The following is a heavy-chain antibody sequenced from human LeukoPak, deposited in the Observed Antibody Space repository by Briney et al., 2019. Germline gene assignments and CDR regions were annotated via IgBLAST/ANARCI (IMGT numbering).Heavy chain of an antibody. Sequence: PSETLSLTCSVSGDSISGHYWSWIRQPAGKGLEWVGRIHSSGSTDYNPSLKSRVTLSVDTSNNRFSLRVNSVTAADTAVYYCAGGPVTTFFWGQGALVTVSS. V-gene: IGHV4-4*07. J-gene: IGHJ4*02. CDR3: AGGPVTTFF. CDR2: IHSSGST. D-gene: IGHD4-17*01. CDR1: GDSISGHY.